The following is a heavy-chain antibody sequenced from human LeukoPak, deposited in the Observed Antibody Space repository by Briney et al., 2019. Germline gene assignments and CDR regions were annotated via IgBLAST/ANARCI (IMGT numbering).Heavy chain of an antibody. D-gene: IGHD3-10*01. CDR3: ARWMGASGEGSN. CDR1: GGSISSYY. J-gene: IGHJ4*02. Sequence: SETLSLTCTVSGGSISSYYWSWIRQPLGKGLEWIGYIYYSGSTNYNPSLKSRVTISGDTSKNQFSLKLSSVTAADTAVYYCARWMGASGEGSNWGQGTLVTVSS. V-gene: IGHV4-59*08. CDR2: IYYSGST.